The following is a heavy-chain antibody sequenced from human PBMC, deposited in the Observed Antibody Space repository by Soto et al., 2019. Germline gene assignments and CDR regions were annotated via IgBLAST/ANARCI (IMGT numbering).Heavy chain of an antibody. CDR2: INPNSGGT. CDR1: GYTFTGYY. V-gene: IGHV1-2*04. D-gene: IGHD3-10*01. Sequence: QVQLVQSGAGVKKPGASVKVSCKASGYTFTGYYMHWVRQAPGQGLEWMGWINPNSGGTNYAQKFQGWVTMTRDTSISTAYMELSRLRSDDTAVYYCARGGLLWFGEGYNWFDPWGQGTLVTVS. J-gene: IGHJ5*02. CDR3: ARGGLLWFGEGYNWFDP.